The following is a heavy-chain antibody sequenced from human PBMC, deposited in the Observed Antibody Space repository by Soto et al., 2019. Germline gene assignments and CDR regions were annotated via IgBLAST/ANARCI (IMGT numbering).Heavy chain of an antibody. CDR2: ITSKTGDQ. D-gene: IGHD3-22*01. CDR3: ARDLMPNDRGHGDLAY. V-gene: IGHV3-21*02. Sequence: EVRLVESGGGLVKPGGSLRLSCAASGFTFNKYSMNWVRQAPGKGLEWVSSITSKTGDQYYADSVKGRFIISRDNTNNSLSLQVTSLRDEDTAVYYCARDLMPNDRGHGDLAYWGQGTLVTVSS. J-gene: IGHJ4*02. CDR1: GFTFNKYS.